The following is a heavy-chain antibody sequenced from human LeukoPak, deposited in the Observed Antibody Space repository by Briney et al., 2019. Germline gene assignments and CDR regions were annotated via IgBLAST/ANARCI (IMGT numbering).Heavy chain of an antibody. CDR3: ARSGGSGTYYDGTFDY. V-gene: IGHV4-4*07. Sequence: PSETLSLTCTASGGSLTSYYWHWIRQPAGKGLEWIGRIYTSGNTNYNPSLKSRVAMSVDTSKNQFSLKVRAVTAADTAVYYCARSGGSGTYYDGTFDYWGQGALVTVSS. CDR2: IYTSGNT. CDR1: GGSLTSYY. D-gene: IGHD1-26*01. J-gene: IGHJ4*02.